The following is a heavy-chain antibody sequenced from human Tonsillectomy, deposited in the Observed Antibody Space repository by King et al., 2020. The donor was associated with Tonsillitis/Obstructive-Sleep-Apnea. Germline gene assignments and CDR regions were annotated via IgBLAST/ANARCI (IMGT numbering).Heavy chain of an antibody. V-gene: IGHV1-18*01. CDR1: GYTFTSYG. J-gene: IGHJ4*02. CDR2: ISAYNGHT. Sequence: QLVQSGAEVKKPGASVKVSCKASGYTFTSYGISWVRQAPGQGLEWVGWISAYNGHTNYAQNPQDRVTMTTDTSTSTAFMELISLRFDDTAVYYCARDSMSHYFDSTAYYTFDYWGQGTLVTVSS. CDR3: ARDSMSHYFDSTAYYTFDY. D-gene: IGHD3-22*01.